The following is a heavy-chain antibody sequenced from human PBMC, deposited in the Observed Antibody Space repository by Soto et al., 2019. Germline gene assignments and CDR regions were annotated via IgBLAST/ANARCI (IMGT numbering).Heavy chain of an antibody. CDR2: IYYSGST. J-gene: IGHJ5*02. D-gene: IGHD6-19*01. Sequence: TSETLSLTCTVSSHSISRYYWSWIRQPPGKGLEWIGYIYYSGSTNYNPSLKSRVTISVDTSKNQFSLKLSSVTAADTAVYYCARRAVAGNWFDPWGQGTLVTVSS. CDR3: ARRAVAGNWFDP. V-gene: IGHV4-59*01. CDR1: SHSISRYY.